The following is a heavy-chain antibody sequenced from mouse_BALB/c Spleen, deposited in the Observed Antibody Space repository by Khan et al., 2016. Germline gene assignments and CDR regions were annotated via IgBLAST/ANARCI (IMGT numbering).Heavy chain of an antibody. CDR2: IYPGNSDA. V-gene: IGHV1-5*01. CDR3: TRVDTTGYAWFAY. Sequence: EVQLQESGTVLARPGASVKMSCKASGYTFSSYWMHWVKQRPGQGLEWIGVIYPGNSDATYNQKFKGKAELTAVTSTSTAYMELSSLTNEDSAVYYCTRVDTTGYAWFAYWGQRTLVTVSA. CDR1: GYTFSSYW. J-gene: IGHJ3*01. D-gene: IGHD3-2*01.